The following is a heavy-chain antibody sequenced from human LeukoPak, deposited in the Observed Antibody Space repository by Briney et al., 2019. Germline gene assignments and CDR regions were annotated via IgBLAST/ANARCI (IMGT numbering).Heavy chain of an antibody. J-gene: IGHJ6*03. V-gene: IGHV3-74*01. Sequence: GGSLRLSCAASGFTFSNYLIHWVRQAPGTGLVWVSRINTDGTKTLYADSVKGRFIISRDNAKNTLYLQMNTLRTDGTAVYYCTRGQVADYYYYYMDVWGKGTTVTVSS. CDR2: INTDGTKT. CDR1: GFTFSNYL. CDR3: TRGQVADYYYYYMDV.